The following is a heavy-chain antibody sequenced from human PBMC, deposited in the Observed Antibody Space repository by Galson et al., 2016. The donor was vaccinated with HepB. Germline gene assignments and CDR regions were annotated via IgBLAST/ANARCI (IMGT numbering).Heavy chain of an antibody. J-gene: IGHJ4*02. V-gene: IGHV1-46*01. CDR2: INPTGGST. D-gene: IGHD6-13*01. CDR3: ARDYGAGGFYYFDY. CDR1: GYTFTSYY. Sequence: SVKVSCKASGYTFTSYYIYWVRQAPGRGLEWAGVINPTGGSTDFAPRFQDRVTLTRDTSTGTVYIELTSLTSDDTAVYYCARDYGAGGFYYFDYWGQGTLITVTS.